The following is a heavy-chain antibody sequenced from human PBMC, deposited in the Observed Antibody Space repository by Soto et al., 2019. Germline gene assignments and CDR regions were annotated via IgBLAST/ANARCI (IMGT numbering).Heavy chain of an antibody. CDR1: GFTFSSYG. CDR2: ISYDGSNK. Sequence: QPGGSLRLSCAASGFTFSSYGMHWVRQAPGKGLEWVAVISYDGSNKYYADSVKGRFTISRDNSKNTLYLQMNSLRAEDTAVYYCAKDARGAFDIWGQGTRVPVSS. CDR3: AKDARGAFDI. J-gene: IGHJ3*02. V-gene: IGHV3-30*18.